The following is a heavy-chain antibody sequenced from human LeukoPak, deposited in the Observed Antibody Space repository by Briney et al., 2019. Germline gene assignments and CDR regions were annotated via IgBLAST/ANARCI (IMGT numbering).Heavy chain of an antibody. V-gene: IGHV3-21*01. CDR3: ARTDYYDSSGYYYLYYFDY. CDR2: ISSSSSYI. J-gene: IGHJ4*02. D-gene: IGHD3-22*01. CDR1: GFTFSSYS. Sequence: PGGPLRLSCAASGFTFSSYSMNWVRQAPGKGLEWVSSISSSSSYIYYADSVKGRFTISRDNAKNSLYLQMNSLRAEDMAVYYCARTDYYDSSGYYYLYYFDYWGQGTLVTVSS.